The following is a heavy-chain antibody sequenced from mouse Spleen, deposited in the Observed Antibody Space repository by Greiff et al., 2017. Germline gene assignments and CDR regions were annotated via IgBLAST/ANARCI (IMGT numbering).Heavy chain of an antibody. V-gene: IGHV1-50*01. J-gene: IGHJ1*03. Sequence: QVQLQQPGAELVKPGASVKLSCKASGYTFTSYWMQWVKQRPGQGLEWIGEIDPSDSYTNYNQKFKGKATLTVDTSSSTAYMQLSSLTSEDSAVYYCARGDNVARYWYFDVWGTGTTVTVSS. D-gene: IGHD1-1*01. CDR2: IDPSDSYT. CDR1: GYTFTSYW. CDR3: ARGDNVARYWYFDV.